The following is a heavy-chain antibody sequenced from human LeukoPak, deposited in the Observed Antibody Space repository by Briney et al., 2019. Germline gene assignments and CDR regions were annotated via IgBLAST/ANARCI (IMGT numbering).Heavy chain of an antibody. D-gene: IGHD6-19*01. V-gene: IGHV3-48*01. CDR2: ISSSNSMI. CDR3: ARRIAVAGFDY. CDR1: GFPFSDYS. J-gene: IGHJ4*02. Sequence: GGSLRISCTASGFPFSDYSMNWVRQAPGKGLEWIAYISSSNSMIYYADSVKGRFTVSRDNAKNSLYLLMNSLRAADTAVYYCARRIAVAGFDYWGQGTLVTVSS.